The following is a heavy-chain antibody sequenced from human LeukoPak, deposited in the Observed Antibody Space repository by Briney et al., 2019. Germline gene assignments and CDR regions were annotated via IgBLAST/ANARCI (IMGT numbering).Heavy chain of an antibody. Sequence: GGSLRLSCAASGFTVSSNYMSWVRQAPGKGLERVSVIYSGGSTYYADSVKGRFTISRDDSKNTLYLQMNSLRAEDTAVYYCASGYGGNSGHYYYYYGMDVWGQGTTVTVSS. CDR2: IYSGGST. CDR1: GFTVSSNY. V-gene: IGHV3-66*01. D-gene: IGHD4-23*01. CDR3: ASGYGGNSGHYYYYYGMDV. J-gene: IGHJ6*02.